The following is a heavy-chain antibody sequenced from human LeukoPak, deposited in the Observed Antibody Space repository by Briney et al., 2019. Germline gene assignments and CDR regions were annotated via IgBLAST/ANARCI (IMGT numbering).Heavy chain of an antibody. CDR1: GGSFSGYY. J-gene: IGHJ6*02. V-gene: IGHV4-34*01. Sequence: SETLSLTCAVYGGSFSGYYWSWIRQPPGKGLEWIGEINHSGSTNYNPSLKSRVTISVDTSKNQFSLKLSSVTAADTAVYYCARGPHYYDSSGYYYVSYYYYYGMDVWGQGTTVTVSS. D-gene: IGHD3-22*01. CDR3: ARGPHYYDSSGYYYVSYYYYYGMDV. CDR2: INHSGST.